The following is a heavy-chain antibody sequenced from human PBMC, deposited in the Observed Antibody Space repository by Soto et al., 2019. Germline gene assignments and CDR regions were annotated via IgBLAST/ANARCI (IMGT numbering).Heavy chain of an antibody. V-gene: IGHV1-46*01. J-gene: IGHJ6*02. CDR2: INPSGGST. Sequence: ASVKVSCKASGYTFTSYYMHWVRQAPGQGLEWMGIINPSGGSTSYAQKFQGRVTMTRDTSTSTVYMELSSLRSEDTAVYYCARDIVXFLEWFLAPYYYYGMDVWGQGTTVTVSS. D-gene: IGHD3-3*01. CDR1: GYTFTSYY. CDR3: ARDIVXFLEWFLAPYYYYGMDV.